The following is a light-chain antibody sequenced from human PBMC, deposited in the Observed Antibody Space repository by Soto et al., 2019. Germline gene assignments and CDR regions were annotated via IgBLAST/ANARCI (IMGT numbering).Light chain of an antibody. Sequence: QSALTQPPSASGSPGQSVTISCIGTSSDVGGYNYVSWYQQHPGKAPKLMIYEVSKRPSGVPDRFFGSKSGNTASLTVSGLQAEDEADYYCSSYAASNNLGVFGGGTKLTVL. CDR1: SSDVGGYNY. CDR2: EVS. CDR3: SSYAASNNLGV. V-gene: IGLV2-8*01. J-gene: IGLJ2*01.